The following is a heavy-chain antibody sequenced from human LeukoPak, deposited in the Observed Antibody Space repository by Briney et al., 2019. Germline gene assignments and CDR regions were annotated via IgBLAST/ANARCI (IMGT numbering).Heavy chain of an antibody. J-gene: IGHJ4*02. D-gene: IGHD3-22*01. Sequence: ASVKVSCKASGGTFSSYAMSWVRQAPGKGLEWVSAISGSGGSTYYADSVKGRFTISRDNSKNTLYLQMNSLRAEDTAVYYCAKAARDSSGYYPYWGQGTLVTVSS. CDR2: ISGSGGST. V-gene: IGHV3-23*01. CDR1: GGTFSSYA. CDR3: AKAARDSSGYYPY.